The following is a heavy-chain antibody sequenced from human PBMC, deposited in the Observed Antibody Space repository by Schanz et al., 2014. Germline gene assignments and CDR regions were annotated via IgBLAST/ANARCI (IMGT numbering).Heavy chain of an antibody. CDR3: ARGYCAGTSCPIFDY. J-gene: IGHJ4*02. D-gene: IGHD2-2*01. V-gene: IGHV7-4-1*02. Sequence: QVQLVQSGAELKNPGASVKVSCKASGYSFSAYYIHWMRQAPGQGLEWMGWINTKTGNPTYAQGFTGRFVFSLDTSVSTTHLQITNLKADDTAVYYCARGYCAGTSCPIFDYWGQGTLVTVSS. CDR2: INTKTGNP. CDR1: GYSFSAYY.